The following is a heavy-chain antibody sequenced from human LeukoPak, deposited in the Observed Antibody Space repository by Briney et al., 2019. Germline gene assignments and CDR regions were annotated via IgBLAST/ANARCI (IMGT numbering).Heavy chain of an antibody. CDR3: ARLYYYDSSGSSFDY. Sequence: GGSLRLSCAASGFTFSSYAMSWVRQAPGKGLEWVSAISGSGGSTYYADSVKGRFTISRDNSKNTLYLQMNSLRAEDTAVYYCARLYYYDSSGSSFDYWGQGTLVTVSS. D-gene: IGHD3-22*01. V-gene: IGHV3-23*01. CDR2: ISGSGGST. CDR1: GFTFSSYA. J-gene: IGHJ4*02.